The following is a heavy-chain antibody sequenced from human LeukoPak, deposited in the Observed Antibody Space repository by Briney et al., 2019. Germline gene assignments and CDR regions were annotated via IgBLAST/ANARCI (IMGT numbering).Heavy chain of an antibody. CDR3: ARDEILERLLDYGMDV. D-gene: IGHD3-3*01. J-gene: IGHJ6*02. CDR2: INPNSGGT. V-gene: IGHV1-2*06. Sequence: ASVKVSCKASGYTFTGYYMHWVRQAPGQGLEWMGRINPNSGGTNYAQKFQGRVTMTRDTSISTAYMELSRLRSDDTAVYYCARDEILERLLDYGMDVWGQGTTVTVSS. CDR1: GYTFTGYY.